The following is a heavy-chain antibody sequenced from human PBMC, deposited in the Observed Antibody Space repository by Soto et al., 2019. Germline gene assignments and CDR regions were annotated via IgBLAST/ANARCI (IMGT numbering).Heavy chain of an antibody. D-gene: IGHD3-10*01. Sequence: QVQLQESGPGLVKPSQTLSLTCTVSGGSISSGDYYWSWIRQPPGKGLEWIGYIYYSGSTYYNPSLKSRVTTSVDTSKNPFSLKLSSVTAADTAVYYCARVGGFGATTSDYWGQGTLGSVSS. CDR2: IYYSGST. CDR1: GGSISSGDYY. J-gene: IGHJ4*02. CDR3: ARVGGFGATTSDY. V-gene: IGHV4-30-4*01.